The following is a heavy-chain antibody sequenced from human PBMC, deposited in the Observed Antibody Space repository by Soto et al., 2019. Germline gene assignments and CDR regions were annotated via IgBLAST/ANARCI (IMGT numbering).Heavy chain of an antibody. CDR1: GGSISSYY. D-gene: IGHD6-19*01. CDR3: ARDNKVAGSILGWFDP. J-gene: IGHJ5*02. CDR2: IYTSGST. V-gene: IGHV4-4*07. Sequence: SETLSLTYPVSGGSISSYYWSWIRQPAGKGLEWIGRIYTSGSTNYNPSLKSRVTMSVDTSKNQFSLKLSSVTAADTAVYYCARDNKVAGSILGWFDPWGQGTLVTVSS.